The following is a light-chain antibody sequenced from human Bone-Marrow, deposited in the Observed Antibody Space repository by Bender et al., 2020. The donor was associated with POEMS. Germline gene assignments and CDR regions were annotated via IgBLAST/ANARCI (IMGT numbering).Light chain of an antibody. Sequence: SYALTQSPSLSVAPGETATITCGGIHIGSKRVHWYQQKSGQAPRLIMKKDSERPSGIPERFSGSGSGATVTLTISGVQAEDEADYFCQSADTTGTYWMFGGGTKLTVL. J-gene: IGLJ3*02. CDR1: HIGSK. V-gene: IGLV3-25*03. CDR2: KDS. CDR3: QSADTTGTYWM.